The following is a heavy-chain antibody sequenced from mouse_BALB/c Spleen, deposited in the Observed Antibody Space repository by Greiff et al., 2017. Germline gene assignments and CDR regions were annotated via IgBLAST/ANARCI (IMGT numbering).Heavy chain of an antibody. J-gene: IGHJ4*01. V-gene: IGHV2-2*02. CDR1: GFSLTSYG. CDR3: ARKRGASYAMDY. D-gene: IGHD6-1*01. Sequence: VKLMESGPGLVQPSQSLSITCTVSGFSLTSYGVHWVRQSPGKGLEWLGVIWSGGSTDYNAAFISRLSISKDNSKSQVFFKMNSLQANDTAIYYCARKRGASYAMDYWGQGTSVTVSS. CDR2: IWSGGST.